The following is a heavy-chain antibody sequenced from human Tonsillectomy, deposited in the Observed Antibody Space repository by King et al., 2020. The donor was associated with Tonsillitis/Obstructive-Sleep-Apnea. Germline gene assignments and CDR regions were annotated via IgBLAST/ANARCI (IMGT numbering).Heavy chain of an antibody. J-gene: IGHJ6*03. CDR3: ARVYYDILTGYPYYYYMDV. CDR2: IYYSGST. V-gene: IGHV4-59*08. D-gene: IGHD3-9*01. CDR1: GGSISSYY. Sequence: VQLQESGPGLVKPSETLSLTCTVSGGSISSYYWSWIRQPQGKGLEWIGYIYYSGSTNYNPSLKSRVTISVDTSKNQFSLKLSSVTATDIAVYYCARVYYDILTGYPYYYYMDVWGKGTTVTVSS.